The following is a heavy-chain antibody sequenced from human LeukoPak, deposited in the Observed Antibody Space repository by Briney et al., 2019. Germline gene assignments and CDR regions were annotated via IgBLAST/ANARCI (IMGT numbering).Heavy chain of an antibody. CDR2: INPNSGGT. D-gene: IGHD6-13*01. CDR1: GYTFTGYY. CDR3: ARNGIATVNWFDP. V-gene: IGHV1-2*02. Sequence: ASVKVSCKASGYTFTGYYMHWVRPAPGQGLEWMGWINPNSGGTNYAQKFQGRVTMTRDTSISTAYMELSRLRSDDTAVYYCARNGIATVNWFDPWGQGTLVTVSS. J-gene: IGHJ5*02.